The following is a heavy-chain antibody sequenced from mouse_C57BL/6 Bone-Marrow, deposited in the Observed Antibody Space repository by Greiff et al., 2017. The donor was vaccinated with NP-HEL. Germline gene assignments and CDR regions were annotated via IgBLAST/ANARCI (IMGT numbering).Heavy chain of an antibody. CDR1: GYTFTSYW. J-gene: IGHJ1*03. V-gene: IGHV1-52*01. CDR3: ARRDFTTVVGRYFDV. CDR2: IDPSDSET. D-gene: IGHD1-1*01. Sequence: QVQLQQPGAELVRPGSSVKLSCKASGYTFTSYWMHWVKQRPIQGLEWIGNIDPSDSETHYNQKFKDKATLTVDKSSSTAYMQLSSLTSEDSAVYYCARRDFTTVVGRYFDVWGTGTTVTVSS.